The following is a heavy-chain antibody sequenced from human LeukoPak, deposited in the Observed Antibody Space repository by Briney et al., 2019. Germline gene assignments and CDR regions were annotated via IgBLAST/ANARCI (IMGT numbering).Heavy chain of an antibody. CDR2: VNHSGST. V-gene: IGHV4-34*01. J-gene: IGHJ4*02. CDR3: ATLVPGVATDEVRGPGILTGPGYYFDY. CDR1: GGSFSGYY. Sequence: SETLSLTCAVYGGSFSGYYWSWIRQPPGKGLEWIGEVNHSGSTNYNPSLKSRVTISVDTSKNQFSLKLSSVAAADTAVYYCATLVPGVATDEVRGPGILTGPGYYFDYWGQGTLVTVSS. D-gene: IGHD3-9*01.